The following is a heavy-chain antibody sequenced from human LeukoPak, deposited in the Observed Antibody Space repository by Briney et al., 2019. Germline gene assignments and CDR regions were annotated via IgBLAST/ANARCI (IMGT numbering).Heavy chain of an antibody. V-gene: IGHV6-1*01. J-gene: IGHJ3*02. CDR1: GDSVSSNSAA. Sequence: SQTLSLTCAISGDSVSSNSAAWNWTRQSPSRGLEWLGRTYYRSQWYNEYAVSVKSRITINPDTSKNQFSLQLNSVTPEDTAVYYCARDKDYYYDSSNYLDAFDIWGQGIMVTVSS. CDR3: ARDKDYYYDSSNYLDAFDI. CDR2: TYYRSQWYN. D-gene: IGHD3-22*01.